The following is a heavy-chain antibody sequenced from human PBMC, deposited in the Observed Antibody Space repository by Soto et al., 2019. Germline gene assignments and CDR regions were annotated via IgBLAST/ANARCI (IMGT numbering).Heavy chain of an antibody. J-gene: IGHJ4*02. D-gene: IGHD6-13*01. CDR3: AAGEASSRNLAPYYLDF. CDR1: GGSMRNYF. V-gene: IGHV4-59*01. Sequence: SETLSLTCTVSGGSMRNYFWTWIRRPPGKGLECIGYIHYSGTTSFFPSYSPSLRSRVTISEDTSKNQFSLKLLSVTTADTAVYFCAAGEASSRNLAPYYLDFWGQGTLVTVSS. CDR2: IHYSGTT.